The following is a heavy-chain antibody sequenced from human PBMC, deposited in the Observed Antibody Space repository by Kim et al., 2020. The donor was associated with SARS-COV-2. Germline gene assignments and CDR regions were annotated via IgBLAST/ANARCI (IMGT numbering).Heavy chain of an antibody. J-gene: IGHJ4*02. CDR3: VRRGYGGNSGLNY. Sequence: SETLSLTCAVYGGFFSGYYWSWIRQPPGKGLEWIGEINHSGSTNYNPSLKSRVTISVDTSKNQFSLKLSSVTAADTAVYYCVRRGYGGNSGLNYWSQGTLVTVSS. CDR1: GGFFSGYY. V-gene: IGHV4-34*01. D-gene: IGHD4-17*01. CDR2: INHSGST.